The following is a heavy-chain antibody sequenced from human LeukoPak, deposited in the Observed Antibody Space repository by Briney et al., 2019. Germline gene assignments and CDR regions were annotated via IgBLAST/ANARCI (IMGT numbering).Heavy chain of an antibody. D-gene: IGHD1-26*01. Sequence: SGTLSLTCAVSGGSISSSYWWTWVRQPPGKGLEWIGEIDHSGSTNYNPSLKSRVTISVDTSKNQFSLKLSSVTAADTAVYYCARVGGSYRIDYWGQGTMVTVSS. CDR2: IDHSGST. CDR3: ARVGGSYRIDY. J-gene: IGHJ4*02. CDR1: GGSISSSYW. V-gene: IGHV4-4*02.